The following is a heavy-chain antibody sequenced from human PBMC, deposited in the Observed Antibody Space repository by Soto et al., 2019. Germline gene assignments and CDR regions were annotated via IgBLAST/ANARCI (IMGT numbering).Heavy chain of an antibody. V-gene: IGHV4-30-2*01. D-gene: IGHD1-1*01. Sequence: QLQLQESGSGLVRPSQTLSLTCAVSGGSISSGGYSWNWIRQPPGNGLEWIGYIYHSGSTHYNPSLKSRVTNSLDKSKNHFSLKLSSVTAADTALYYCAKDQLEGNWFDPWGNGTLVTVSS. CDR2: IYHSGST. J-gene: IGHJ5*02. CDR1: GGSISSGGYS. CDR3: AKDQLEGNWFDP.